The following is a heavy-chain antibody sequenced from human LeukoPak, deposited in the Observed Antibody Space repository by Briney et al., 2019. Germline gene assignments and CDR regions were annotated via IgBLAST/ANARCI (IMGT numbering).Heavy chain of an antibody. Sequence: ATVKISCKVSGYTFTDYYMHWVQQAPGKGLEWMGLVDPEDGETIYAEKFQGRVTITADTSTDTAYMELSSLRSEDTAVYYCATDPQLADFWSGYYDYWGQGTLVTVSS. CDR3: ATDPQLADFWSGYYDY. CDR2: VDPEDGET. J-gene: IGHJ4*02. D-gene: IGHD3-3*01. V-gene: IGHV1-69-2*01. CDR1: GYTFTDYY.